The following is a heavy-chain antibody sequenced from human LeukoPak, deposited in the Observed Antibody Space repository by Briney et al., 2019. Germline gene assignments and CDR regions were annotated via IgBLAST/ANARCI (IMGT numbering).Heavy chain of an antibody. J-gene: IGHJ6*03. CDR3: ARSEGTAYSNYYYYMDV. CDR2: IYYSGDT. V-gene: IGHV4-39*07. Sequence: SETLSLTCAVSGGSISTTSYFWGWIRQPPGKGLEWIASIYYSGDTYYSPSLKSRVTISEDTSKNQFSLRLNSVIAADTAVYYCARSEGTAYSNYYYYMDVWGKGTTVTVSS. D-gene: IGHD4-11*01. CDR1: GGSISTTSYF.